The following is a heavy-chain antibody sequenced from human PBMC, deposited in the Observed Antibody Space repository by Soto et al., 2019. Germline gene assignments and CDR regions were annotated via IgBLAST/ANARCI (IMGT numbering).Heavy chain of an antibody. CDR3: ARPRSGSYRLDYYGMDV. V-gene: IGHV5-51*01. Sequence: PGESLKISCKGSGYSFTTYWIAWVRQMPGKGLEWMGIIYPGDSDARYSPSFEGQVTISADRSISTAYLRWSSLKASDTAMYYCARPRSGSYRLDYYGMDVWGQGTTVTV. CDR2: IYPGDSDA. D-gene: IGHD3-10*01. J-gene: IGHJ6*02. CDR1: GYSFTTYW.